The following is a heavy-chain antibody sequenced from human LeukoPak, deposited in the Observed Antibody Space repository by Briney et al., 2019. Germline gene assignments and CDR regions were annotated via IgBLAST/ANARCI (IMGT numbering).Heavy chain of an antibody. J-gene: IGHJ4*02. D-gene: IGHD5-24*01. Sequence: SETLSLTCTVSGGSISSYYWSWIRQPAGKGLEWIGRIYTSGSTNYNPSLKSRVTISADMSKNQFSLRLYSVTAADTAVYYCGRDSVEMGTIHSDYWGQGTLVTVSS. V-gene: IGHV4-4*07. CDR2: IYTSGST. CDR3: GRDSVEMGTIHSDY. CDR1: GGSISSYY.